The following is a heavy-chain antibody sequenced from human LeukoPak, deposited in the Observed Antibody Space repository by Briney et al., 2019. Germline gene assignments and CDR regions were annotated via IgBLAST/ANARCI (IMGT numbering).Heavy chain of an antibody. CDR3: AKGYSGSYPYYFDY. CDR1: GFTFDDYT. D-gene: IGHD1-26*01. V-gene: IGHV3-43*01. CDR2: ISWGGGST. J-gene: IGHJ4*02. Sequence: PGGSLRLSCAASGFTFDDYTMHWVRQAPGKGLEWVSLISWGGGSTYYADSVKGRFTISGDNSKNSLYLQMNSLRTEDTALYYCAKGYSGSYPYYFDYWGQGTLVTVSS.